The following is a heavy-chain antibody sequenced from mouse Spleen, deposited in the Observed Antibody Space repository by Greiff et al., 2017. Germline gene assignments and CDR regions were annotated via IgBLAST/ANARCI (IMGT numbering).Heavy chain of an antibody. J-gene: IGHJ3*01. CDR1: GYTFTSYW. CDR3: ARRGFSWTGAWFAY. CDR2: IHPNSGST. Sequence: VQLQQPGAELVKPGASVKLSCKASGYTFTSYWMHWVKQRPGQGLEWIGMIHPNSGSTNYNEKFKSKATLTVDKSSSTAYMQLSSLTSEDSAVYYCARRGFSWTGAWFAYWGQGTLVTVSA. V-gene: IGHV1-64*01.